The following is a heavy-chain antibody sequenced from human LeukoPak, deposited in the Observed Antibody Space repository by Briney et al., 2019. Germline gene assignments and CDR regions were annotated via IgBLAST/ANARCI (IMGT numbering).Heavy chain of an antibody. V-gene: IGHV4-59*08. D-gene: IGHD6-19*01. J-gene: IGHJ4*02. CDR3: ARAVSGRFDY. CDR1: GGSMSPYH. Sequence: SETLSLTCTVSGGSMSPYHWGWIRQPPGKGLEWTGYIYYSGSTNYSPSLKSRVTISVDTSKNQFSLKLSPVTAADTAIYYCARAVSGRFDYWGQGTLVTVSS. CDR2: IYYSGST.